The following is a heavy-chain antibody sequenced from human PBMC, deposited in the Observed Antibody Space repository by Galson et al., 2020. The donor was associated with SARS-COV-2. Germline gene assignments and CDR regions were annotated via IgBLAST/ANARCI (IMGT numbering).Heavy chain of an antibody. Sequence: GGSLRLSCAASGFTFTRFAMHWVRQAPGKGLEWVAVISYDGSTKYYADSVKGRFTLSRDNSKNTLYLQMNSLRAEDTAVYYCARETRRGYIGYIYYFDYWGQGTLVTVSS. CDR1: GFTFTRFA. V-gene: IGHV3-30*01. CDR3: ARETRRGYIGYIYYFDY. D-gene: IGHD5-12*01. CDR2: ISYDGSTK. J-gene: IGHJ4*02.